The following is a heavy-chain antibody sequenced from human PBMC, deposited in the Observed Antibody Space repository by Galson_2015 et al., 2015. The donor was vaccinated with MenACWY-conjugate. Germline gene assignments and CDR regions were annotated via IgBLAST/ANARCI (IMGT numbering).Heavy chain of an antibody. CDR2: INHSGTT. CDR1: GGSFSGYY. Sequence: ETLSLTCTVSGGSFSGYYWNWIRQPPGKGLEWIGEINHSGTTNHNPSLKSRVTISLDTSKNQFSLKLRSVTAADTAVYYCARRDGPYLIFDYWGQGTLVTVSS. D-gene: IGHD5-24*01. CDR3: ARRDGPYLIFDY. V-gene: IGHV4-34*01. J-gene: IGHJ4*02.